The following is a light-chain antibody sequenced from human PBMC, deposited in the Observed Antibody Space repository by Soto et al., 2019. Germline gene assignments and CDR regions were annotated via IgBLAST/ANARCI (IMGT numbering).Light chain of an antibody. CDR1: QSISSS. V-gene: IGKV1-5*01. CDR3: QQYNSYSAWT. Sequence: DIPMTQSPSTLSASVGDRVTITCRASQSISSSLAWYQQKPGKAPKLLIYDASSLESGVPSRFSGSGSGTGFTLTISSLQPDDFATYYCQQYNSYSAWTFGQGTKVDIK. J-gene: IGKJ1*01. CDR2: DAS.